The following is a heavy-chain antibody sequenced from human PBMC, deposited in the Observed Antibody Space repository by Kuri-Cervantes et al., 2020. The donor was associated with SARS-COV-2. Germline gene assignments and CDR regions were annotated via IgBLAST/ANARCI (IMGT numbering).Heavy chain of an antibody. V-gene: IGHV1-8*03. CDR3: ARAGYYCSSTSCPSLPDY. CDR2: MNPNSGNT. J-gene: IGHJ4*02. CDR1: GYTFTSYD. D-gene: IGHD2-2*01. Sequence: ASVKVSCKASGYTFTSYDINWVRQATGQGLEWMGWMNPNSGNTGYAQKFQGRVTINRNTSISTAYMELSSLRSEDTAVYYCARAGYYCSSTSCPSLPDYWGQGTLVTVSS.